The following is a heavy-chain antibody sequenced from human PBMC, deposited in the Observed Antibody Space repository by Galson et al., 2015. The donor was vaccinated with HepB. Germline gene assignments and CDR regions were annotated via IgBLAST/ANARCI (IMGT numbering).Heavy chain of an antibody. CDR3: ARDEDAYNVNSDAFDI. CDR1: GFSFSRYD. CDR2: ISSSTSYI. D-gene: IGHD5-24*01. J-gene: IGHJ3*02. Sequence: SLRLSCAASGFSFSRYDMNWVRQAPGKGLEWVSSISSSTSYIYYADSVKGRFTISRDNARNSLYLQMNSLRAEDTSMYYCARDEDAYNVNSDAFDIWGQGTMVTVSS. V-gene: IGHV3-21*01.